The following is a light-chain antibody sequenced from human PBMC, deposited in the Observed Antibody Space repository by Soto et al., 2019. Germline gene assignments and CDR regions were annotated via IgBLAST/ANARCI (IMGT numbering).Light chain of an antibody. CDR2: DVS. J-gene: IGLJ1*01. CDR1: SSDVGGSDY. Sequence: QSALTQPPSASGSPGQSVTISCTGTSSDVGGSDYVSWYQHHPGKAPKLMIYDVSKRPSGVPDRFYGSKSGNMASLTVSGLQADYEADYYCISKVGPNNVFGTGTKATVL. V-gene: IGLV2-8*01. CDR3: ISKVGPNNV.